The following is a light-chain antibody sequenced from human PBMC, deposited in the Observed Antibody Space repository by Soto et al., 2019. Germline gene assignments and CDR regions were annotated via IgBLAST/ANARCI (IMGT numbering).Light chain of an antibody. V-gene: IGLV2-14*01. Sequence: QSALTQPASVSGSPGQSITISCTGTSSDVGGYNYVSWYQQHPGKAPKVMIYEVSNRPSGVSNRFSGSKSGNTASLTISGLQAEDEADYYCSSYTRRSTLVVFGTGTKLTVL. J-gene: IGLJ1*01. CDR1: SSDVGGYNY. CDR3: SSYTRRSTLVV. CDR2: EVS.